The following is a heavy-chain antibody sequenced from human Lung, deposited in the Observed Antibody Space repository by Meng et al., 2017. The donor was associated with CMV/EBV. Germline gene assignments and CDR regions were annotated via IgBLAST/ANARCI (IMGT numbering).Heavy chain of an antibody. J-gene: IGHJ4*02. CDR3: AGDNNWGPDY. V-gene: IGHV1-2*02. CDR1: GYTFTAHY. D-gene: IGHD7-27*01. CDR2: IHPHRGDT. Sequence: AXVXXSCQASGYTFTAHYSHWVRQAPGQGLEWMGWIHPHRGDTNYAQQFQGRVTLTRDTSINTGYMELTRLTSDDTAVYYCAGDNNWGPDYWGQGTLVTVSS.